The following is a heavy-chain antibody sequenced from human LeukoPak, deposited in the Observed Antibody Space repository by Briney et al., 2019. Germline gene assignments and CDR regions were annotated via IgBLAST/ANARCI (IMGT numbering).Heavy chain of an antibody. V-gene: IGHV4-39*01. CDR1: GGSISSSSYY. CDR2: IYYSGST. CDR3: ARGGGCSGGSCYDHFDY. Sequence: PSETLSLTCTVSGGSISSSSYYWGWIRQPPGKGLEWIGSIYYSGSTYYNPSLKSRVTISVDTSKNQFSLKLSSVTAADTAVYYCARGGGCSGGSCYDHFDYWGQGTLVTVSS. D-gene: IGHD2-15*01. J-gene: IGHJ4*02.